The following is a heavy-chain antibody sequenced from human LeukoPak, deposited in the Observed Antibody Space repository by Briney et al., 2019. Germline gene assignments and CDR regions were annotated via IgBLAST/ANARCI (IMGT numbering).Heavy chain of an antibody. CDR1: GGPISSGGNY. CDR2: IHYSGST. V-gene: IGHV4-31*03. Sequence: PSQTLSLTCTVSGGPISSGGNYWSWIRQHPGKGLEWIGYIHYSGSTYYNPSLKSRITISVDTSNNQFSLRLSSVTAADTAVYYCAGDSYDTSKLGFDAWGQGTLVTVSS. D-gene: IGHD3-22*01. CDR3: AGDSYDTSKLGFDA. J-gene: IGHJ5*02.